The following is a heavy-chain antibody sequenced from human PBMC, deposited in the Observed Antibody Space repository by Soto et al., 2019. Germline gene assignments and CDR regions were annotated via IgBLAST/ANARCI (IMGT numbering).Heavy chain of an antibody. CDR2: IYYSGST. Sequence: SETLSLTCTVSGGSISGGGYYWSWIGQHPGKGLEWIGYIYYSGSTYYNPSLKSRVTISVDTSKNQFSLKLSSVTAADTAVYYCARDLPRYCSSTSCFLPVYGMDVWGQGTTVTVSS. V-gene: IGHV4-31*03. J-gene: IGHJ6*02. CDR1: GGSISGGGYY. D-gene: IGHD2-2*01. CDR3: ARDLPRYCSSTSCFLPVYGMDV.